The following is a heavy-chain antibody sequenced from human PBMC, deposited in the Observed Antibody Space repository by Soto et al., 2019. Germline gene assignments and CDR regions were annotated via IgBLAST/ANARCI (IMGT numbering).Heavy chain of an antibody. CDR3: ARAPILGVVTVHRRYWFAA. J-gene: IGHJ5*02. Sequence: ASVEVFCKASGYTFTSYYMHWVRQAPGQGLEWMGRINPSGGSTIYAQKFQGRVTMTRDTSTSTVYRELSSLRSEDTAVYYCARAPILGVVTVHRRYWFAAWGPGTFVTLSS. CDR1: GYTFTSYY. D-gene: IGHD3-3*01. V-gene: IGHV1-46*01. CDR2: INPSGGST.